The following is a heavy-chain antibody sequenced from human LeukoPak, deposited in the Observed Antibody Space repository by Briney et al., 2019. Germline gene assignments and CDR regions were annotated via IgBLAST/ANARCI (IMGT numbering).Heavy chain of an antibody. J-gene: IGHJ4*02. D-gene: IGHD3-10*01. CDR2: ISWNSGNI. Sequence: SLLLSCAASGFTFDDYAMHWVRPAPGKGLEGGSGISWNSGNICYADSVKGRFTISRDNAKNSLYLQMNSLRAEDTALYYCAKDRGVGSGSYYSELDYWGQGTLVTVSS. V-gene: IGHV3-9*01. CDR3: AKDRGVGSGSYYSELDY. CDR1: GFTFDDYA.